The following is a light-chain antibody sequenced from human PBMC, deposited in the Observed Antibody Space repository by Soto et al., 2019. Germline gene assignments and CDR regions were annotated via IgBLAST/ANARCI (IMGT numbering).Light chain of an antibody. CDR3: QQSYSIPWT. Sequence: DIQMTQSPSSLSASVEDRVTITCRASQSISNYLNWYQQKPGKAPKVLIYAASSLQSGVPSRFSGSGSGTDFTLTINSLQPEDFATYYCQQSYSIPWTFGQGTKVEIK. CDR2: AAS. V-gene: IGKV1-39*01. CDR1: QSISNY. J-gene: IGKJ1*01.